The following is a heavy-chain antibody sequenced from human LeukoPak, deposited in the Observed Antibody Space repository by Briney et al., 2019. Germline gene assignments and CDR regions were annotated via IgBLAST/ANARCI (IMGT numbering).Heavy chain of an antibody. CDR2: ISYDGSNK. Sequence: PGGSLRLSCAASGFTFSSYGMHWVRQPPGKGLEWVAVISYDGSNKYYADSVKGRFTISRDNSKNTLYLQMNSLRAEDTAVYYCAMAHIVSGAFDIWGQGTMVTVSS. CDR3: AMAHIVSGAFDI. D-gene: IGHD5-12*01. V-gene: IGHV3-30*03. J-gene: IGHJ3*02. CDR1: GFTFSSYG.